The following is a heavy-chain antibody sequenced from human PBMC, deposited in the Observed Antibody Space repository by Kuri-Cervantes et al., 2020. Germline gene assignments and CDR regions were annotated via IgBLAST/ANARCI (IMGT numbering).Heavy chain of an antibody. V-gene: IGHV1-46*01. CDR1: GYTFTSYY. CDR2: INPSGGST. CDR3: ARTGLPSHLFWSGYFFDY. D-gene: IGHD3-3*01. Sequence: ASVKVSCKASGYTFTSYYMHWVRQAPGQGLEWMGIINPSGGSTSYAQKFQGRVTMTRDTSTSTVYMELSSLRSGDTAVYYCARTGLPSHLFWSGYFFDYRGQGTLVTVSS. J-gene: IGHJ4*02.